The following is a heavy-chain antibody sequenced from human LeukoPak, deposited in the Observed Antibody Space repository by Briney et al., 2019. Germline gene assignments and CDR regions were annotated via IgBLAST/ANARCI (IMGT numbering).Heavy chain of an antibody. D-gene: IGHD3-16*01. CDR2: IIPTFGTA. CDR1: GGSFSNHG. V-gene: IGHV1-69*06. CDR3: ARDQGGYSYFDY. J-gene: IGHJ4*02. Sequence: SVKVSCKASGGSFSNHGFSWVRQAPGQGLDWMGGIIPTFGTANYAEKFQGRVTIAADKSTSTAYMELSSLRSDDAAVYYCARDQGGYSYFDYWGQGTLVTVSS.